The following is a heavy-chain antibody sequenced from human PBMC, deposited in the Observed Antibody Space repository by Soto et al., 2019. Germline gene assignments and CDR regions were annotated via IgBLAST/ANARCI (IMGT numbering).Heavy chain of an antibody. J-gene: IGHJ5*02. Sequence: GGSLRLSCAASGFTFSSYAMSWVRQAPGKGLEWVSAISGSGGSTYYADSVKGRFTISRDNSKNTLYLQMNSLRAEDTAVYYCAKDHSAILMTTVVAAWFDPWGQGTLVTVSS. D-gene: IGHD4-17*01. CDR1: GFTFSSYA. V-gene: IGHV3-23*01. CDR3: AKDHSAILMTTVVAAWFDP. CDR2: ISGSGGST.